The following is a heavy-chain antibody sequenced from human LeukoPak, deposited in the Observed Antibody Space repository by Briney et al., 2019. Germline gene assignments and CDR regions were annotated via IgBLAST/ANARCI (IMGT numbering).Heavy chain of an antibody. Sequence: GGSLRLSCAASGFIFSDYGMHWVRQAPGMGLEWVALIWNDGGYKYYADSVKGRFTISRDDSKNTLYLEMNSLRAEDTAVYYCARPDYYDRSGNAFDIWGQGTMVTVSS. D-gene: IGHD3-22*01. CDR2: IWNDGGYK. CDR3: ARPDYYDRSGNAFDI. CDR1: GFIFSDYG. J-gene: IGHJ3*02. V-gene: IGHV3-33*01.